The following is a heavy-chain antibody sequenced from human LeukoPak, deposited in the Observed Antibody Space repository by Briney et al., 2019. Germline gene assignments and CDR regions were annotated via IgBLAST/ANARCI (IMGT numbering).Heavy chain of an antibody. D-gene: IGHD6-19*01. J-gene: IGHJ4*02. CDR1: GGSISGSSYY. Sequence: PSETLSLTCTVSGGSISGSSYYWGWIRQPPGKGLEWIGEINHSGSTNYDPSLKSRVTISVDTSKNQFSLKLSSVTAADTAVYYCARAPQWLANYFDYWGQGTLVTVSS. CDR3: ARAPQWLANYFDY. CDR2: INHSGST. V-gene: IGHV4-39*07.